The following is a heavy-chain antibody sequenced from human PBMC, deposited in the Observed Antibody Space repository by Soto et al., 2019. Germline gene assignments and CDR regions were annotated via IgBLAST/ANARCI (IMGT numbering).Heavy chain of an antibody. Sequence: QVQLQQSGPGLVKPSQTLSLTCAISGDSVSSNSAAWNWIRQSPSRGLEWLGRTYYRSKWYNDYAVSVKSRITINPDTSKNQFSLQLNSVTPEDTGVYYCARVPTVSAARPPYYYCMDVWGQGTTVTVSS. CDR3: ARVPTVSAARPPYYYCMDV. CDR1: GDSVSSNSAA. V-gene: IGHV6-1*01. D-gene: IGHD6-6*01. CDR2: TYYRSKWYN. J-gene: IGHJ6*02.